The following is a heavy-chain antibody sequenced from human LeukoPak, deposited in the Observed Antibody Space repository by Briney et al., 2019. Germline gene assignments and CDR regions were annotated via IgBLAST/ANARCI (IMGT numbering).Heavy chain of an antibody. Sequence: GESLKISCKSSGYSFTSYWIGWVRQMPGKGLEWMGIIYPGGSDTRYSPSFQGQVTISADKSISTAYLQWSSLKASDTAMYYCARKTPTVVTTLQQLKGFWLGTVRDESLGYFDLWGRGTLVTVSS. CDR2: IYPGGSDT. CDR3: ARKTPTVVTTLQQLKGFWLGTVRDESLGYFDL. D-gene: IGHD4-23*01. V-gene: IGHV5-51*01. J-gene: IGHJ2*01. CDR1: GYSFTSYW.